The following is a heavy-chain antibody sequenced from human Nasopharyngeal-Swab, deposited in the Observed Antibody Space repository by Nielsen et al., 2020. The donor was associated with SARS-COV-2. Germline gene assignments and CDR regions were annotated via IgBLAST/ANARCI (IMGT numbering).Heavy chain of an antibody. CDR1: GFTFSDYY. Sequence: RGSLRLSCAASGFTFSDYYMSWISQAPGKGLEWVSYIRRSGSTIYSADSVKGRFTISRDNAKNSLYLQMNSLRAEDTAVYYCASDLAYCGGDCYGNAFDIWGQGTMVTVSS. CDR2: IRRSGSTI. CDR3: ASDLAYCGGDCYGNAFDI. D-gene: IGHD2-21*02. J-gene: IGHJ3*02. V-gene: IGHV3-11*04.